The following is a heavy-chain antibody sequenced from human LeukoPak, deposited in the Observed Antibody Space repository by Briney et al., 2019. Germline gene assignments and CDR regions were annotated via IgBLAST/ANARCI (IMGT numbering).Heavy chain of an antibody. CDR3: ATNLIPMTTVTSESVY. Sequence: ASVKVSCKVSGYTLTELSMHWVRQAPGKGLEWMGGFDPEDGETIYAQKFQGRVTMTEDTSTDTAYMELCSLRSEDTAVYYCATNLIPMTTVTSESVYWGRGTLVTVSS. J-gene: IGHJ4*02. V-gene: IGHV1-24*01. D-gene: IGHD4-11*01. CDR2: FDPEDGET. CDR1: GYTLTELS.